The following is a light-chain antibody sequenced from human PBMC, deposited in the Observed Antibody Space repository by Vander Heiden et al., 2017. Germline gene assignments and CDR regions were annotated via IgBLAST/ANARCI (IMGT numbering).Light chain of an antibody. CDR3: CSYAGSGTYV. Sequence: QSALTQPASVSGSPGQSITISCTGTSGDVGSYNLVSWYQQYPGKAPKLMIYEVHRRPSGVSNLFSGSKSGNTASLTISGLQAEDEADYYCCSYAGSGTYVFGTGTKVTV. CDR2: EVH. J-gene: IGLJ1*01. V-gene: IGLV2-23*02. CDR1: SGDVGSYNL.